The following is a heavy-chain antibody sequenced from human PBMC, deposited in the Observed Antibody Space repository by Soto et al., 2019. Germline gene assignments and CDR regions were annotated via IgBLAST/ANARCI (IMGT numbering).Heavy chain of an antibody. V-gene: IGHV1-2*02. Sequence: ASVKVSCKASGCTFTGYYMHWVRQAPGQGLEWMGWINPNSGGTNYAQKFQGRVTMTRDTSISTAYMELSRLRSDDTAVYYCARDSTYYYDSSGTPWFDPWGQGTLVTVSS. CDR2: INPNSGGT. CDR3: ARDSTYYYDSSGTPWFDP. CDR1: GCTFTGYY. J-gene: IGHJ5*02. D-gene: IGHD3-22*01.